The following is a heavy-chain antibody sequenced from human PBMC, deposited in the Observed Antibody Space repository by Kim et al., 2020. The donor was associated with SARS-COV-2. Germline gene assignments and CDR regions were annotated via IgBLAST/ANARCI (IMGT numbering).Heavy chain of an antibody. V-gene: IGHV1-69*13. Sequence: SVKVSCKASGGTFSSYAISWVRQAPGQGLEWMGGIIPIFGTANYAQKFQGRVTITADESTSTAYMELSSLRSEDTAVDYCAREAHYYDSSDYYYYGMDVWGQGTTVTVSS. CDR1: GGTFSSYA. CDR3: AREAHYYDSSDYYYYGMDV. CDR2: IIPIFGTA. D-gene: IGHD3-22*01. J-gene: IGHJ6*02.